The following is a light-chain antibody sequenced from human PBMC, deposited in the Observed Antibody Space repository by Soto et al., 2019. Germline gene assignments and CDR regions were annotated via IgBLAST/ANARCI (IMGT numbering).Light chain of an antibody. CDR3: QQYGSSPGT. CDR2: GAS. J-gene: IGKJ2*01. V-gene: IGKV3-20*01. Sequence: EIVLTQSPGTLSLSPGERATLSCRASQSVSSSYLAWYQQKPGQAPRLLIYGASSRATGIPDRFSGSGSGTDFTLTISRLEPEDFPVYYCQQYGSSPGTFGQGNKLEIK. CDR1: QSVSSSY.